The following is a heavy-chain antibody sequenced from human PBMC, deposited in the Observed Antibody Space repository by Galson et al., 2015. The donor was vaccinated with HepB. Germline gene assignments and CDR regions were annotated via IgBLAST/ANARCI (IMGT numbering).Heavy chain of an antibody. CDR2: IWYDGSNK. V-gene: IGHV3-33*01. J-gene: IGHJ6*02. D-gene: IGHD3-3*01. CDR1: GFTFSSYG. Sequence: SLRLSCAASGFTFSSYGMHWVRQAPGKGLEWVAVIWYDGSNKYYADSVKGRFTISRDNSKNTLYLQMNSLRAEDTAVYYCAREAYYDFWSGYPNPDDYYYYGMDVWGQGTTVTVSS. CDR3: AREAYYDFWSGYPNPDDYYYYGMDV.